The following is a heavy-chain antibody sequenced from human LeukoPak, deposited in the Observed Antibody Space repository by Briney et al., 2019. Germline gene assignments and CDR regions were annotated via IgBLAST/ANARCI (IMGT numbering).Heavy chain of an antibody. D-gene: IGHD4-17*01. CDR1: GYTFTGYY. V-gene: IGHV1-2*02. J-gene: IGHJ5*02. CDR2: INPNSGGT. CDR3: ARDFGDYNWFDP. Sequence: ASVEVSCKASGYTFTGYYMHWVRQAPGQGLEWMGWINPNSGGTSYAQKFQGRVTMTRDTSISTAYMELSSLISDDTAFYYCARDFGDYNWFDPWGQGTLVTVSS.